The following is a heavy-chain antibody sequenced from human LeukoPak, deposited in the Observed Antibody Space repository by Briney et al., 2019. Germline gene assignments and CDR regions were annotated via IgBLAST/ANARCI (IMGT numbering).Heavy chain of an antibody. Sequence: GESLKISCKGSGYSFTSYWIAWVRQMPGKGLEWMGIIYPGDSDTRYSPSFQGQVTISAVKSISTAYLQWSSLKASDTAMYYCARPAYGSGSYYKDWGQGTLVTVSS. D-gene: IGHD3-10*01. V-gene: IGHV5-51*01. CDR2: IYPGDSDT. CDR1: GYSFTSYW. J-gene: IGHJ4*02. CDR3: ARPAYGSGSYYKD.